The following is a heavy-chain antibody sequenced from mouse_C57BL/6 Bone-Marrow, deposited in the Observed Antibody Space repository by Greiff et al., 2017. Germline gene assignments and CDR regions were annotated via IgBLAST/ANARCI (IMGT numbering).Heavy chain of an antibody. CDR2: ISSGSSTI. D-gene: IGHD1-1*01. Sequence: EVQRVESGGGLVKPGGSLKLSCAASGFTFSDYGMHWVRQAPEKGLEWVAYISSGSSTIYYADTVKGRFTISRDNAKNTLFLQMTSLRSEDTAMYYCARHGITTVVGRYFDVWGTGTTVTVSS. CDR1: GFTFSDYG. V-gene: IGHV5-17*01. CDR3: ARHGITTVVGRYFDV. J-gene: IGHJ1*03.